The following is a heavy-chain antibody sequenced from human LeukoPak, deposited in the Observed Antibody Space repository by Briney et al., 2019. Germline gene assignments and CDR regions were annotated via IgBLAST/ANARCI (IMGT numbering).Heavy chain of an antibody. Sequence: WASVKVSCKASGYTFTGYYMHWVRQAPGQGLEWMGWINPNSGGTNYAQKFQGRVTMTRDTSISTAYMELSRLRSDDTAVYYCARDLRGYGGHTAGYWGQGTLVTVSS. CDR2: INPNSGGT. J-gene: IGHJ4*02. V-gene: IGHV1-2*02. CDR1: GYTFTGYY. D-gene: IGHD4-23*01. CDR3: ARDLRGYGGHTAGY.